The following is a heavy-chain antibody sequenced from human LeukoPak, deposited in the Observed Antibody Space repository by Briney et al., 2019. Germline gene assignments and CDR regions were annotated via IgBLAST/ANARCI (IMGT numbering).Heavy chain of an antibody. D-gene: IGHD4-11*01. CDR3: ARGLRDYSNLDYYYYYMDV. CDR2: IYSGGST. CDR1: GGSISSYY. J-gene: IGHJ6*03. V-gene: IGHV4-4*07. Sequence: PSETLSLTCSVSGGSISSYYWSWIRQPAGKGLEWIGRIYSGGSTNYNPSLKSRVTMSVDTSKNQFSLKLSSVTAADTAMYYCARGLRDYSNLDYYYYYMDVWGKGTTVTVSS.